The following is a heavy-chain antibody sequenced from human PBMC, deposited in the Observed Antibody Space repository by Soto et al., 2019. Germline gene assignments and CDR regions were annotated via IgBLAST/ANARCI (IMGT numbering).Heavy chain of an antibody. CDR3: FRGGVTSRTFDY. D-gene: IGHD3-16*01. Sequence: PGESLKISGKASGYIIKNYWIGWVRQMPGQGLEWMGIIFPDDSDTRYSPSFQGHVTISVDKSISTAYVQWSSLKASDSAIYYCFRGGVTSRTFDYRGQGTLVTVPS. CDR1: GYIIKNYW. CDR2: IFPDDSDT. J-gene: IGHJ4*02. V-gene: IGHV5-51*01.